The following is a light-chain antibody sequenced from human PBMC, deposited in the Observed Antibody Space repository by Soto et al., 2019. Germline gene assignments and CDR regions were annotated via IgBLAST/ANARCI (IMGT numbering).Light chain of an antibody. CDR1: QSVSSN. Sequence: EIVMTQSPANLSVSPGERATLSCRASQSVSSNLAWYQQKPGQGPRLLIYGASTRATSIPARFSGSGSGTEFTLTINSLQSEDFAVYYCQQYNKWTPYTFVQGTKLEIK. J-gene: IGKJ2*01. CDR2: GAS. V-gene: IGKV3-15*01. CDR3: QQYNKWTPYT.